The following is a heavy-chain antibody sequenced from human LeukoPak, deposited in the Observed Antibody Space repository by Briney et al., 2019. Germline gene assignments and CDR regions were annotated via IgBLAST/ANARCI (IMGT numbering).Heavy chain of an antibody. Sequence: GGSLRLSCAASGFTFSSYWMSWVRQAPGKGLEWVSAISGSGGSTYYADSVKGRFTISRDNSKNTLYLQMNSLRAEDTAVYYCAKAIAAAGTLDYWGQGTLVTVSS. J-gene: IGHJ4*02. CDR2: ISGSGGST. CDR1: GFTFSSYW. CDR3: AKAIAAAGTLDY. V-gene: IGHV3-23*01. D-gene: IGHD6-13*01.